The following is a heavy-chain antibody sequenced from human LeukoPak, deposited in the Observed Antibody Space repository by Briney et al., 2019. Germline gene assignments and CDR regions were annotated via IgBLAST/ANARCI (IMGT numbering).Heavy chain of an antibody. J-gene: IGHJ4*02. CDR2: INHSGST. V-gene: IGHV4-34*01. CDR3: ARSPRIAARPGFNL. Sequence: PSETLSLTCAVYGGSFSGYYWSWIRQPPGKGLEWIGEINHSGSTNYNPSLKSQVTISVDTSKNQFSLKLSSVTAADTAVYYCARSPRIAARPGFNLWGQGTLVTVSS. CDR1: GGSFSGYY. D-gene: IGHD6-6*01.